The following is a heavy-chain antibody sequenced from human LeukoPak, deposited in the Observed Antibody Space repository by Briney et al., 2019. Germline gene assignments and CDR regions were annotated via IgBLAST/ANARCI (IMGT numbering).Heavy chain of an antibody. V-gene: IGHV3-48*03. J-gene: IGHJ4*02. CDR3: ARQTSGPASDY. CDR1: GFIFSTYE. CDR2: ISSSVTTI. Sequence: GGSLRLSXAASGFIFSTYEMNWLRQTPGKGLEWISYISSSVTTIYYADSVKGRFTISRDNAKNSLYLQMNSLTAADTAVYYCARQTSGPASDYWGQGTLVSVSS. D-gene: IGHD3-3*01.